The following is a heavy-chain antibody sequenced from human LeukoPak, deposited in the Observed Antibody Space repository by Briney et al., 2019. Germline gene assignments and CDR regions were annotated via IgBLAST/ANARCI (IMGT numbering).Heavy chain of an antibody. D-gene: IGHD3-22*01. CDR3: ARDADTSAFYWYFDL. CDR1: GFTFSSYA. V-gene: IGHV3-23*01. Sequence: GGSLRLSCAASGFTFSSYAMSWVRQAPGKGLEWVSAISGSGGSTYYADSVKGRFTISRDISRNTLYLQMNSLRAEDTALYYCARDADTSAFYWYFDLWGRGTLVTVSS. CDR2: ISGSGGST. J-gene: IGHJ2*01.